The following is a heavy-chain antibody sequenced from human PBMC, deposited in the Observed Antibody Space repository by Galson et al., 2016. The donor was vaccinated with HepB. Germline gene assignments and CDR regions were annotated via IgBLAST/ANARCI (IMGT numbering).Heavy chain of an antibody. CDR3: AKRMSYSYYYAMDI. D-gene: IGHD2-15*01. J-gene: IGHJ6*02. Sequence: SLRLSCAASGFNFRGYWMSWVRQAPGKGLEWVSDISSSGDSTYYADSVKGRFTISRDNSKNTVYLQMNSLRGEDTALYYCAKRMSYSYYYAMDIWGQGTTVTVSS. CDR2: ISSSGDST. CDR1: GFNFRGYW. V-gene: IGHV3-23*01.